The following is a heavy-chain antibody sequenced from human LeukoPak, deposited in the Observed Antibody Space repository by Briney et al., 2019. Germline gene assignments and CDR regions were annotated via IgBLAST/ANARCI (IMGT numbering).Heavy chain of an antibody. CDR2: INSDSGGT. D-gene: IGHD5-18*01. J-gene: IGHJ3*02. V-gene: IGHV1-2*02. CDR3: ARGRIHAWSDAFDI. CDR1: GYTFIGHY. Sequence: GASVKVSCKASGYTFIGHYMHWVRQAPGQGLEWMGWINSDSGGTKYAQKFKGRVIMTRDTPISTAYMELSRLKSDDTAIYYCARGRIHAWSDAFDIWGQGTTVTVSS.